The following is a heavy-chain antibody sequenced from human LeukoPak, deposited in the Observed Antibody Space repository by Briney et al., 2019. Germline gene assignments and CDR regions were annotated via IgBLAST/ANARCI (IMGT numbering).Heavy chain of an antibody. CDR2: IYYSGST. Sequence: SETLSLTCTVSGGSISSYYWSWLRQPPGKGLEWIGYIYYSGSTNYNPSLKSRVTISVETSKNQFSLKLSSVTAADTAVYYCARVYADYVDYYYYYMDVWGKGTTVTVS. CDR1: GGSISSYY. D-gene: IGHD4-17*01. CDR3: ARVYADYVDYYYYYMDV. J-gene: IGHJ6*03. V-gene: IGHV4-59*01.